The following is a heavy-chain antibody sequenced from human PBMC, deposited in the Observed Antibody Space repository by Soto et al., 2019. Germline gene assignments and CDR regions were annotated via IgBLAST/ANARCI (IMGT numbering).Heavy chain of an antibody. V-gene: IGHV5-10-1*01. CDR3: AREGWNCAPDAFDI. CDR2: IDPSDSYT. CDR1: GYSFTSYW. J-gene: IGHJ3*02. Sequence: GESLKISCKGSGYSFTSYWISWVRQMPGKGLGWMGRIDPSDSYTNYSPSFQGHVTISADKSISTAYLQWSSLKASDTAMYYCAREGWNCAPDAFDIWGQGTLVTVSS. D-gene: IGHD1-7*01.